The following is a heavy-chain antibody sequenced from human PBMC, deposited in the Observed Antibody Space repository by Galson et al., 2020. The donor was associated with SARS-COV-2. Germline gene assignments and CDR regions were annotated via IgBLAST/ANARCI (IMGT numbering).Heavy chain of an antibody. D-gene: IGHD6-13*01. CDR2: INWNGGST. Sequence: GGSLRLSCAASGFTFDDYGMSWVRQAPGKGLEWVSGINWNGGSTGYADSVKGRFTISRDNAKNSLYLQMNSLRAEDTALYHCARGGALSSSLSSSYWYFDLWGRGTLVTVSS. J-gene: IGHJ2*01. V-gene: IGHV3-20*01. CDR3: ARGGALSSSLSSSYWYFDL. CDR1: GFTFDDYG.